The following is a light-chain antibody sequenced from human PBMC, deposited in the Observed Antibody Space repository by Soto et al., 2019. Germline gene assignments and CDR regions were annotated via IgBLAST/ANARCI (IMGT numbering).Light chain of an antibody. V-gene: IGLV2-14*01. Sequence: QSALTQPASVSGSPGQSVTISCAGTSGDVGGYNYVSWYQQHPGKAPKLMIHAVTNRPSGVSNRFSGSKSGNTASLTISSLQAEDEADYYCCSYTGASTYVFGPGTKLTFL. CDR1: SGDVGGYNY. J-gene: IGLJ1*01. CDR2: AVT. CDR3: CSYTGASTYV.